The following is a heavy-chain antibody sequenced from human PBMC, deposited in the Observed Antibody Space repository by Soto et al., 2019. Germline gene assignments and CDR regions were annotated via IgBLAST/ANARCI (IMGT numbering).Heavy chain of an antibody. Sequence: QVQLVESGGGVVQPGRSLRLSCAASGFTFSSYAMHWVRQAPGKGLEWVAVISYDGSNKYYADSVKGRFTISRDNSKNTLYLQMNSLRAEDTAVYDCARGRMTTVAAPFDPWGQGTLVTVAS. CDR2: ISYDGSNK. CDR1: GFTFSSYA. D-gene: IGHD4-4*01. J-gene: IGHJ5*02. CDR3: ARGRMTTVAAPFDP. V-gene: IGHV3-30-3*01.